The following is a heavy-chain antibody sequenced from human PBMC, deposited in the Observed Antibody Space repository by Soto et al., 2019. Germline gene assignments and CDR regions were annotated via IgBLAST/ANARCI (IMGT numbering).Heavy chain of an antibody. V-gene: IGHV2-5*02. J-gene: IGHJ4*02. CDR1: GFSLSTTRVG. CDR2: IYWDDDK. CDR3: ADSVLAGLGYYLDY. Sequence: QITLKESGPTLVKPTPTLTLTCTFSGFSLSTTRVGVGWIRQPPGKALEWLALIYWDDDKRYSPSLKSRLTITKDTSKNQVVLTMTNIDPGDTATYYYADSVLAGLGYYLDYCGQGNLVTVSS. D-gene: IGHD6-19*01.